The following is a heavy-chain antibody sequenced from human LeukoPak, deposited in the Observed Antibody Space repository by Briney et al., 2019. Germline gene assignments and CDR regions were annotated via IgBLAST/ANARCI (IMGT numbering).Heavy chain of an antibody. V-gene: IGHV3-15*01. CDR3: TTEMRWELLFDD. CDR2: IKSKTDGGTT. CDR1: GFPFSDAW. Sequence: PGGSLRLSCAASGFPFSDAWMSWVRQTPGKGLEWVGRIKSKTDGGTTDYAAPVKGRFSISRDDSENTLYLQMDSLKTEDTGVYYCTTEMRWELLFDDWGQGTLVTVSS. D-gene: IGHD1-26*01. J-gene: IGHJ4*02.